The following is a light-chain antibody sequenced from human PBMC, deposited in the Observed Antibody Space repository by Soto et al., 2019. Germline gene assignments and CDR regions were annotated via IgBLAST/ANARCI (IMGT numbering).Light chain of an antibody. CDR1: QGISSF. V-gene: IGKV1-9*01. CDR3: QQYESYSPWT. CDR2: AAS. J-gene: IGKJ1*01. Sequence: QLTQTPSSLSASVGDRVSITCRASQGISSFLAWYQKKPGKAPKLLIYAASTLQSGVPSRYSGSGSGTELTLTISNLQTDDFATYYCQQYESYSPWTFGQGTKVDI.